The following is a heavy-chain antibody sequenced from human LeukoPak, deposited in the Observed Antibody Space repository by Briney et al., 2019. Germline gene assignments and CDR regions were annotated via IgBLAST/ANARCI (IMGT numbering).Heavy chain of an antibody. CDR3: ARDRIMTLLWFGEAPTGGFDY. D-gene: IGHD3-10*01. CDR2: ISYDGSNK. J-gene: IGHJ4*02. CDR1: GFTFSSYA. V-gene: IGHV3-30-3*01. Sequence: GRSLRLSCAASGFTFSSYAMHWVRQAPGKGLEWVAVISYDGSNKYYADSVKGRFTISRDSSKNTLYLQMNSLRAEDTAVYYCARDRIMTLLWFGEAPTGGFDYWGQGTLVTVSS.